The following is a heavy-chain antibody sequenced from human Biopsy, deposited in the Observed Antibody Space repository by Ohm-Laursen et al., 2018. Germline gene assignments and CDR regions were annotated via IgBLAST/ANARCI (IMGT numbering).Heavy chain of an antibody. V-gene: IGHV3-23*01. CDR1: GFTFSGYA. CDR3: AKGRSGGTGHGNWFDP. Sequence: GSLRLSCSASGFTFSGYAMSWVRQGPEKGLEWVSVVTGSGRSTYYTDSVKGRFSISRDNSKNTLYLQKNSLRVEDTAVYYCAKGRSGGTGHGNWFDPWGQGTLVTVSS. J-gene: IGHJ5*02. D-gene: IGHD3-10*01. CDR2: VTGSGRST.